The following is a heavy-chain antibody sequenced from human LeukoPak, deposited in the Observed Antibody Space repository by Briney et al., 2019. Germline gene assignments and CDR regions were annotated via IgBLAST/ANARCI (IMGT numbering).Heavy chain of an antibody. CDR2: VIPIFGTA. CDR3: AREIAVAADYHYYGMDV. Sequence: SVKVSCKASGGTFSSYAISWVRQAPGQGLEWMGGVIPIFGTANYAQKFQGRVTITADESTSTAYMELSSLRSEDTAVYYCAREIAVAADYHYYGMDVWGQGTTVTVSS. J-gene: IGHJ6*02. CDR1: GGTFSSYA. V-gene: IGHV1-69*13. D-gene: IGHD6-19*01.